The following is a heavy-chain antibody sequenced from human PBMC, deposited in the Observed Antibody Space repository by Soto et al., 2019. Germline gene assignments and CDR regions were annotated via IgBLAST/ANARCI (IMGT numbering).Heavy chain of an antibody. J-gene: IGHJ6*02. CDR3: ARDFDSSGVNYYFYYGMDV. CDR1: GFTFSSYG. V-gene: IGHV3-33*01. Sequence: QVQLVESGGGVVQPGRSLRLSCAASGFTFSSYGMHWVRQAPGQGLEWVAVIWYDGSNKYYAESVKGRFTISRDNSENTLYLQMNSLRAEDTAVYYCARDFDSSGVNYYFYYGMDVWGQGTTVTVSS. D-gene: IGHD3-22*01. CDR2: IWYDGSNK.